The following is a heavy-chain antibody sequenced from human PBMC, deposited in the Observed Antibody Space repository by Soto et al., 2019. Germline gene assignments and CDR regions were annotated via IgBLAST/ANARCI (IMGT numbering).Heavy chain of an antibody. V-gene: IGHV4-31*03. CDR3: ARLDSSGYYYGYYFDY. CDR1: GAPTTSGGYS. Sequence: QVQLRESGPGLVKPSQTLSSTGTFPGAPTTSGGYSWGWIRRPPGKGLEWIGYIYYSGSTYYNPSLKSRVTISVDTSKNQFSLKLSSVTAADTAVYYCARLDSSGYYYGYYFDYWGQGTLVTVSS. D-gene: IGHD3-22*01. CDR2: IYYSGST. J-gene: IGHJ4*02.